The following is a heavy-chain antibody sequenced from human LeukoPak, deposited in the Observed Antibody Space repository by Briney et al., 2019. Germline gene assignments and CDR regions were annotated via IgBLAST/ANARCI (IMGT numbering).Heavy chain of an antibody. J-gene: IGHJ5*02. CDR3: ARESGRGGYDIGL. CDR2: ITYDESNQ. V-gene: IGHV3-30-3*01. Sequence: PGGSLRLSCAASGFTFSSYAMHWVRQAPGKGLEWVAVITYDESNQYYADSVKGRFTISRDNSKSTLFLQMNSLRVEDTAAYFCARESGRGGYDIGLWGQGTLVTVSS. D-gene: IGHD3-9*01. CDR1: GFTFSSYA.